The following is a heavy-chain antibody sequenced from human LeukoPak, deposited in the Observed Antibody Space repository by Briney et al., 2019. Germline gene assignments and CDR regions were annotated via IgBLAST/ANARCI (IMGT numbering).Heavy chain of an antibody. Sequence: GGSLRLSCATSGLRSSSYWMSWVRQAPGKGLEWVANIDQDESERNYVDSAKGRFTISRDGAKNSVYPQMNSLKDEDTAVYYCAIAVGWELGYWGQGTLVTVSS. V-gene: IGHV3-7*01. CDR2: IDQDESER. CDR1: GLRSSSYW. J-gene: IGHJ4*02. CDR3: AIAVGWELGY. D-gene: IGHD1-26*01.